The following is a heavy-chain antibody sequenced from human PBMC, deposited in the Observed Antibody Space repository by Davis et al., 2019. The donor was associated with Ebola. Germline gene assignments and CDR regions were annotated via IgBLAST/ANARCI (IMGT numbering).Heavy chain of an antibody. Sequence: PGGSLRLSCKHSRNNLPSFWIGWVRQMPGKGLEWMGLIYPGDSDIRYSPSFQGLVTFSADKSISTTYLQWSSLRASDTAMYYCYTQGRAGFDIWGRGTLVSVSS. V-gene: IGHV5-51*01. J-gene: IGHJ2*01. D-gene: IGHD3-10*01. CDR2: IYPGDSDI. CDR1: RNNLPSFW. CDR3: YTQGRAGFDI.